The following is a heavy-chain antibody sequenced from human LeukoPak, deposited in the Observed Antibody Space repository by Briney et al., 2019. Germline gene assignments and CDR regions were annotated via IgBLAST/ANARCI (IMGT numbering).Heavy chain of an antibody. J-gene: IGHJ4*02. Sequence: GGSLRLSCAASGFSFSSHAMSWVRQAPGKGLEWVSAISNSGDSTYYADSVKGRFTISRDNSKNTLYLQMNSLRAEDTAVYYCAKDRNWGNWGQGTLVTVSS. V-gene: IGHV3-23*01. CDR1: GFSFSSHA. CDR3: AKDRNWGN. CDR2: ISNSGDST. D-gene: IGHD7-27*01.